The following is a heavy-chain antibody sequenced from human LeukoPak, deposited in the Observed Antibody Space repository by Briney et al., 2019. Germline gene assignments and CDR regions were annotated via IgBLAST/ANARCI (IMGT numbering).Heavy chain of an antibody. CDR3: AHSWADFTADSRYFDL. CDR1: GFSLNTSGVG. CDR2: IYWDDDK. D-gene: IGHD2-21*02. J-gene: IGHJ2*01. Sequence: KLSGPTLVNPTQTLTLTCTFSGFSLNTSGVGVGWIRQPPGKALEWLALIYWDDDKRYSPSLKSRLTITKDTSKNQVVLIMTNVDPVDTATYFCAHSWADFTADSRYFDLWGRGTLVTVSS. V-gene: IGHV2-5*02.